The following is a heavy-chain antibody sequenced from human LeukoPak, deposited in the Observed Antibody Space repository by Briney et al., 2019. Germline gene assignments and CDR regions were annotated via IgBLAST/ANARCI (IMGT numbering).Heavy chain of an antibody. CDR3: TRGDRGYAESLY. CDR2: IKEDGNED. J-gene: IGHJ4*02. Sequence: GGSLRLSCTGSGFSFREHWMSWVRQAPGKGLEGVGNIKEDGNEDYYVDSVEGRFVISRDNAKKSLYLQMHSLRAQDTAVYYCTRGDRGYAESLYWGRGTLVTVSS. CDR1: GFSFREHW. D-gene: IGHD5-12*01. V-gene: IGHV3-7*02.